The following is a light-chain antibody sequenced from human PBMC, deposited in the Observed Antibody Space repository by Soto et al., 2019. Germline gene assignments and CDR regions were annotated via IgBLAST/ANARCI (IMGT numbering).Light chain of an antibody. J-gene: IGLJ1*01. CDR3: QSYDSSLSGYV. V-gene: IGLV1-40*01. Sequence: QTVVTQPPSASGTPGQRVAISCSGGRSNIGRNTVNWYQQLPGTAPKLLIYGNSNRPSGVPDRFSGSKSGTSASLAITGLQAEDEADYYCQSYDSSLSGYVFGTGTKLTVL. CDR1: RSNIGRNT. CDR2: GNS.